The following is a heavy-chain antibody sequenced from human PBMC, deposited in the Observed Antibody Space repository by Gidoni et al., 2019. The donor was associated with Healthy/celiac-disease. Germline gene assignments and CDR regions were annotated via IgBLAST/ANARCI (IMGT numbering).Heavy chain of an antibody. D-gene: IGHD5-12*01. CDR3: ARQMATMELDY. Sequence: QVQLQEWGPGLVKPSETLSLTCTVSGGSISSYSWSWIRQPPGKGLEWIGYIYYSGSTNYNPSLQSRVTISVDTSKNQFSLKLSSLTAADTAVYYCARQMATMELDYWGQGPLVTVSS. CDR2: IYYSGST. CDR1: GGSISSYS. V-gene: IGHV4-59*08. J-gene: IGHJ4*02.